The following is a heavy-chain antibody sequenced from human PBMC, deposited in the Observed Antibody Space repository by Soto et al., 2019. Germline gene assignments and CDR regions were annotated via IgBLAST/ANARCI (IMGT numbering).Heavy chain of an antibody. CDR1: GFTFSSYS. CDR2: ISSSSRII. CDR3: ARDREGDGYNFDY. J-gene: IGHJ4*02. V-gene: IGHV3-48*01. D-gene: IGHD6-25*01. Sequence: EVQLVESGGGLVQPGGSLRLSCAASGFTFSSYSMNWVRQAPGKGLEWVSYISSSSRIIHYADSVKGRFTISRENAKNSWYLQMSSLRAADTAVYYCARDREGDGYNFDYWGQGTLVTVSS.